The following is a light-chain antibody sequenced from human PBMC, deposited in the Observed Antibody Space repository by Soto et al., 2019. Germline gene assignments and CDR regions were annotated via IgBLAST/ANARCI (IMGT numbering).Light chain of an antibody. Sequence: QSALTQPRSVSGSPGQSVTISCTGTSSDVGHYNYVSWYQQHPGKAPKLMIYDVNKQPSGVPDRFSGSKSGNTASLTISGLQAEDETDYYCCSYAGGYTWVFGGGTKLTVL. CDR2: DVN. V-gene: IGLV2-11*01. CDR1: SSDVGHYNY. CDR3: CSYAGGYTWV. J-gene: IGLJ3*02.